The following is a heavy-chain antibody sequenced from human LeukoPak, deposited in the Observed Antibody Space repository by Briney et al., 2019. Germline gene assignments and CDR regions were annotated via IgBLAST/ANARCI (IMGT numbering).Heavy chain of an antibody. V-gene: IGHV3-21*01. CDR2: ISTSSSYI. CDR3: ARAPSRSEQFDP. J-gene: IGHJ5*02. D-gene: IGHD3-3*01. CDR1: GFXFSSYS. Sequence: GGSLRLSCAASGFXFSSYSMNWVRQAPGKGLEWVSSISTSSSYIYYADSVKGRFTISRDNAKNSLYLQMNSLRVEDTAVYYCARAPSRSEQFDPWGQGTLVTVSS.